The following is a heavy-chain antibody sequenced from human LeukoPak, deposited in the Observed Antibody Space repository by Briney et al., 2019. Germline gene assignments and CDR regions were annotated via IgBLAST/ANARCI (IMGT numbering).Heavy chain of an antibody. CDR2: INHSGST. V-gene: IGHV4-34*01. CDR3: ARAITMVRGVIINYYYYGMDV. CDR1: GGSFSGYY. D-gene: IGHD3-10*01. J-gene: IGHJ6*02. Sequence: SETLSLTCAVYGGSFSGYYWSWIRQPPGKGLEWIGEINHSGSTNYNPSLKSRVTISVDTSKNQFSLKLSSVTAADTAVYYCARAITMVRGVIINYYYYGMDVWGQGTTVTVSS.